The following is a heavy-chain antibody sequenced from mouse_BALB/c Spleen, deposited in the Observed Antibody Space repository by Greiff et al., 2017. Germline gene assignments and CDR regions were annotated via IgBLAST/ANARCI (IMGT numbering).Heavy chain of an antibody. CDR2: INPSTGYT. CDR3: ARSYDSGFAY. D-gene: IGHD2-4*01. Sequence: VQLQQSGAELAKPGASVKMSCKASGYTFTSYWMHWVKQRPGQGLEWIGYINPSTGYTEYNQKFKDKATLTTDKSSSTAYMQLSSLTSEDSAVYYCARSYDSGFAYGGEGTLVTVSA. J-gene: IGHJ3*01. V-gene: IGHV1-7*01. CDR1: GYTFTSYW.